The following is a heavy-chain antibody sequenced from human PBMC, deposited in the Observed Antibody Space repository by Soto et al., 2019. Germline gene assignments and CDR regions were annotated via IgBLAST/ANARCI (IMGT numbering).Heavy chain of an antibody. CDR3: ARMADMITFGGVIAPGAFDI. D-gene: IGHD3-16*02. Sequence: QVQLVQSGAEVKKPGSSVKVSCKASGGTFSSYAISWVRQAPGQGLEWMGGIIPIFGTANYAQKFQGRVTITADESTSTAYMELSSLRSEDTAVYYCARMADMITFGGVIAPGAFDIWGKGQWSPSLQ. V-gene: IGHV1-69*01. J-gene: IGHJ3*02. CDR1: GGTFSSYA. CDR2: IIPIFGTA.